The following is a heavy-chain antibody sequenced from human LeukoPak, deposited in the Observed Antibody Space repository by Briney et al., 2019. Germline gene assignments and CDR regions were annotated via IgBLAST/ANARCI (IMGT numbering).Heavy chain of an antibody. Sequence: GGSLRLSCAASGFTFSSYAMSWVRQAPGEGLECVSAISGSGGSTYYADSVKGRFTISRDNSKNTLYLQMNSLRAEDTAVYYCAKDEGDIVVVPAAMDYWGQGTLVTVSS. V-gene: IGHV3-23*01. D-gene: IGHD2-2*01. J-gene: IGHJ4*02. CDR1: GFTFSSYA. CDR2: ISGSGGST. CDR3: AKDEGDIVVVPAAMDY.